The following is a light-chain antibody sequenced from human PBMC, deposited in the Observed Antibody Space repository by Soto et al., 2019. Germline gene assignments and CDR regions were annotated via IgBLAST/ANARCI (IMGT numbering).Light chain of an antibody. Sequence: QSALTQPASVFGSPGQSITISCTGTSSDGGGYNYVSWYQQHPGKAPKLMIYDVGNRPSGVSDRFSGSKSGNTASLTISGLQAEDEADYYCSSYTSSSTHVVFGGGTKLTVL. J-gene: IGLJ2*01. CDR3: SSYTSSSTHVV. V-gene: IGLV2-14*01. CDR1: SSDGGGYNY. CDR2: DVG.